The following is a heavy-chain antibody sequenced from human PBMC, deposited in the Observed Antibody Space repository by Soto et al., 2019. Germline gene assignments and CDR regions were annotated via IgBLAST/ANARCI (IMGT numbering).Heavy chain of an antibody. J-gene: IGHJ4*02. Sequence: SETLSLTCSVSGGSISSPSYYWGWIRQSPGKGLEWIGSVYYRGRSYSKSSVKSRVTISVDTSKNQFSLNLNSVTASDTAVYYCVSQRTSVLTQAYFDYWGPGALVTVSS. CDR1: GGSISSPSYY. CDR3: VSQRTSVLTQAYFDY. CDR2: VYYRGRS. D-gene: IGHD2-8*01. V-gene: IGHV4-39*01.